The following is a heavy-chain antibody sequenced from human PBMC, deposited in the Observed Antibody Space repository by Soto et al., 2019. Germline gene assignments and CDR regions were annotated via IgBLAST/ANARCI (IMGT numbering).Heavy chain of an antibody. Sequence: SETLSLTCTISGGSISSNSYYWGWNRQPPGKGLEWIGSIYYSGSTYYNLSLKSRVTISVDTSKNQFSLKLSSVTAADTAIYYCARHTRPGIAAADNAFDIWGQGTMVTVSS. CDR2: IYYSGST. CDR3: ARHTRPGIAAADNAFDI. D-gene: IGHD6-13*01. CDR1: GGSISSNSYY. V-gene: IGHV4-39*01. J-gene: IGHJ3*02.